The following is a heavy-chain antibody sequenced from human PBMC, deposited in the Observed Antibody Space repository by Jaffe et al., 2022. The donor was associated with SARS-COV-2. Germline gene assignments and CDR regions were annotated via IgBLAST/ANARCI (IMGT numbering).Heavy chain of an antibody. V-gene: IGHV4-61*02. CDR3: ARGSYYDSSGYLDY. CDR1: GGSISSGTYY. CDR2: IYTSGST. Sequence: QVQLQESGPGLVKPSQTLSLTCTVSGGSISSGTYYWSWIRQPAGKGLEWIGRIYTSGSTNYNPSLKSRVTISVDTSKNQFSLKLRSVTAADTAVYYCARGSYYDSSGYLDYWGQGTLITVSS. D-gene: IGHD3-22*01. J-gene: IGHJ4*02.